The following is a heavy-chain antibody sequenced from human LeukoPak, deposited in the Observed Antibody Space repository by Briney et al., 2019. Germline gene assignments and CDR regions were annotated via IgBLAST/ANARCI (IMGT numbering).Heavy chain of an antibody. J-gene: IGHJ4*02. CDR3: ARGLRSFGGVIVQE. CDR2: MNPNSGNT. D-gene: IGHD3-16*02. V-gene: IGHV1-8*01. Sequence: GASVKVSCKASGYTFTSYEINWARQATGQGLEWMGWMNPNSGNTGYAQKFQGRVTMTRNTSISTAYTELSSLRPEDTAVYYCARGLRSFGGVIVQEWGQGTLVPVSS. CDR1: GYTFTSYE.